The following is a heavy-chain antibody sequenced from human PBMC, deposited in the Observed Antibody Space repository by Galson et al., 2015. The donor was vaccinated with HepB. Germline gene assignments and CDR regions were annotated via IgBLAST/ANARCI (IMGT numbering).Heavy chain of an antibody. CDR1: GFTFSSYS. Sequence: SLRLSCAAPGFTFSSYSMNWVRQAPGKGLEWVSSISSSSSYIYYADSVKGRFTISRDNAKNSLYLQMNSLRAEDTAVYYCARDWSNYIEYYFDYWGQGTLVTVSS. D-gene: IGHD4-11*01. CDR3: ARDWSNYIEYYFDY. CDR2: ISSSSSYI. J-gene: IGHJ4*02. V-gene: IGHV3-21*01.